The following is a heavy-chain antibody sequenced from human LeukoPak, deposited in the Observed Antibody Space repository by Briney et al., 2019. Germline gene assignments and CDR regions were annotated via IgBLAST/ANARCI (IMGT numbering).Heavy chain of an antibody. CDR2: INHSGST. CDR3: ARESTYYDILTGYYYYYYYMDV. V-gene: IGHV4-34*01. J-gene: IGHJ6*03. CDR1: GGSFSGYY. D-gene: IGHD3-9*01. Sequence: KPSETLSLTCAVYGGSFSGYYWSWIRQPPGKGLEWIGEINHSGSTNYNPSLKSRVTISVDTSKNQFSLKLSSVTAADTAVYYCARESTYYDILTGYYYYYYYMDVWGKGTTVTVSS.